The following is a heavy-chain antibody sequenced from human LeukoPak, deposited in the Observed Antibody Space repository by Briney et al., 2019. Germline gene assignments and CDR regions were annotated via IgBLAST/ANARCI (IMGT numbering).Heavy chain of an antibody. J-gene: IGHJ5*02. CDR2: IFYSVGT. Sequence: SETLSLTCTVSGGSISSSSYYWGWIRQPPGKGLELIGSIFYSVGTYYSPALKSRVPISVDTSNNQFSLKLSYVTAADTAVYYCARRGSGLDWFDPWGQGTLVTVSS. CDR3: ARRGSGLDWFDP. CDR1: GGSISSSSYY. V-gene: IGHV4-39*01. D-gene: IGHD6-19*01.